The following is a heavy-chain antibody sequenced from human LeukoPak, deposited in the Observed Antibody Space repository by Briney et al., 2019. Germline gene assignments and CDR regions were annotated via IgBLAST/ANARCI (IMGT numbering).Heavy chain of an antibody. CDR1: GFTFSSYG. J-gene: IGHJ4*02. D-gene: IGHD3-10*01. CDR3: ARAGGFGYYFDY. CDR2: ISYDGSNK. V-gene: IGHV3-30*03. Sequence: GGSLRLSCAASGFTFSSYGMHWVRQAPGKGLEWVAVISYDGSNKYYADSVKGRFTISRDNSKNTLYLQMNSLRAEDTAVYYCARAGGFGYYFDYWGQGTLVTVSS.